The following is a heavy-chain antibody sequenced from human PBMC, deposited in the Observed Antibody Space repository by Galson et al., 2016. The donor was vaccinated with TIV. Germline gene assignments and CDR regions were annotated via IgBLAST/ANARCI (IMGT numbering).Heavy chain of an antibody. D-gene: IGHD3-10*01. CDR3: ARDPRFGGMDV. J-gene: IGHJ6*02. CDR1: QFPFSDYW. V-gene: IGHV3-7*03. Sequence: SLRLSCAASQFPFSDYWMNWIRQAPGKGLEWVATIKQDGSDRYYGDSVKGRFTISRDNDKRLLYLHMSSMGVEDTAVYYCARDPRFGGMDVWGQGATVAV. CDR2: IKQDGSDR.